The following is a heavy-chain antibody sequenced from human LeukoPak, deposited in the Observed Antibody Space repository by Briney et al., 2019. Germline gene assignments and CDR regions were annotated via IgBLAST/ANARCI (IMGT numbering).Heavy chain of an antibody. J-gene: IGHJ4*02. Sequence: SETLSLTCAVYGGSFSGYYWSWIRQPPGKGLEWIGEINHSGSTIYNPSLKSRLTISVDTSKNQVSLKLSSVTAADTAVYYCARHPRDDQSGGFDSWGQGTLVTVSS. V-gene: IGHV4-34*01. CDR3: ARHPRDDQSGGFDS. CDR1: GGSFSGYY. CDR2: INHSGST. D-gene: IGHD5-24*01.